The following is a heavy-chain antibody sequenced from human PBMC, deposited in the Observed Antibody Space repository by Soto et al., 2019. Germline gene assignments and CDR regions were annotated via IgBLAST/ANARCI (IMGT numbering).Heavy chain of an antibody. J-gene: IGHJ6*02. CDR1: GYTFSGYY. D-gene: IGHD2-2*02. Sequence: QEQLVQSGAEVKKPGASVKVSCKASGYTFSGYYIHWLRQAPGQGLEWMGWINPNSGGTNYAQKFQCSVTLTRAPPTSTDYLELSRLTSDDTAVYYCARSLTEGYCSITGCYTRPLYGMDVWGQGTTVTVSS. V-gene: IGHV1-2*02. CDR3: ARSLTEGYCSITGCYTRPLYGMDV. CDR2: INPNSGGT.